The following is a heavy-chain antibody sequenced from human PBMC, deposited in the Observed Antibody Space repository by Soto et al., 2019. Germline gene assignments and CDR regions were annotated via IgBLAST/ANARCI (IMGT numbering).Heavy chain of an antibody. CDR2: INPNSGGT. J-gene: IGHJ6*02. CDR1: GYTFTGYY. V-gene: IGHV1-2*04. Sequence: ASVKVSCKASGYTFTGYYMHWVRQAPGQGLEWMGWINPNSGGTNYAQKFQGWVTMTRDTSISTAYMELSRLRSDDTAVYYCARSSSNPYYYGMDVWGQGTTVTVSS. CDR3: ARSSSNPYYYGMDV. D-gene: IGHD2-2*01.